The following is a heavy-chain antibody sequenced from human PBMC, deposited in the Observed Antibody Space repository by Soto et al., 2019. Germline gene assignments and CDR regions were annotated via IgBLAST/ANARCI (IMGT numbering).Heavy chain of an antibody. CDR2: IYYSGST. Sequence: PSETLSLTCTVSGGSISSYYWSWIRQPPGKGLEWIGYIYYSGSTNYNPSLKSRVTISVDTSKNQFSLKLSSVTAADTAVYYCARAVSDYDILTGGLDPWGQGTLVTVSS. CDR1: GGSISSYY. J-gene: IGHJ5*02. CDR3: ARAVSDYDILTGGLDP. D-gene: IGHD3-9*01. V-gene: IGHV4-59*01.